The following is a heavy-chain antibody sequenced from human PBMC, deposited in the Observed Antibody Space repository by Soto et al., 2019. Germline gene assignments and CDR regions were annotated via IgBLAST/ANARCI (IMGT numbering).Heavy chain of an antibody. D-gene: IGHD4-17*01. CDR3: AKDALVTTNNYYYYYGMDV. CDR2: ISGSGGST. V-gene: IGHV3-23*01. CDR1: GFTFSSYA. Sequence: PGGSLRLSCAASGFTFSSYAMSWVRQAPGKGLEWVSAISGSGGSTYYADSVKGRFTISRDNSKNTLYLQMNSLRAEDTAVYYCAKDALVTTNNYYYYYGMDVWGQGTTVTVSS. J-gene: IGHJ6*02.